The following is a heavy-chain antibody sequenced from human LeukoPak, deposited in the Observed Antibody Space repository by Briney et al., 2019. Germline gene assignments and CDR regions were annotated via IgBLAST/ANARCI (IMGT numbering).Heavy chain of an antibody. CDR2: IYYSGST. CDR1: GGSISSYY. Sequence: SETLSLTCTVSGGSISSYYWSWIRQPPGKGLEWIGYIYYSGSTNYNPSLKSRVTMSVDTSKNQFSLKLRSVTAADTAVYYCARSAPSGSYYESDCWGQGTLVTVSS. J-gene: IGHJ4*02. CDR3: ARSAPSGSYYESDC. D-gene: IGHD1-26*01. V-gene: IGHV4-59*01.